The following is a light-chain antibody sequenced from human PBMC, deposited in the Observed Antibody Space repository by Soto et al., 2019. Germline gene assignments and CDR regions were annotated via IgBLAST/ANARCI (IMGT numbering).Light chain of an antibody. CDR2: GAS. CDR3: QRSGSAPGT. V-gene: IGKV3-20*01. Sequence: VWTSNARNRSVSRRGGDLVSCRTSQSVGSTYLAWYQQRPGQAPRLLLYGASSRATGIPDRFDGSGSGTDFDLALSSRHSCGFAVYNCQRSGSAPGTCGQGTKVDIK. CDR1: QSVGSTY. J-gene: IGKJ1*01.